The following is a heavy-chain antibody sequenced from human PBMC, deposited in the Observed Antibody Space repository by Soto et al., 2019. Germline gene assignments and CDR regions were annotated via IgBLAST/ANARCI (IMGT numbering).Heavy chain of an antibody. CDR1: GGSNTSYH. Sequence: LSLTCIVCGGSNTSYHWSLIRQVPGKVLDLISYTSYTGNTNYSSSLPSPVAISMDTSKNQLSLNWTSMTSADTAVYYCARDMHAGLTHYLDXWG. CDR2: TSYTGNT. V-gene: IGHV4-59*01. CDR3: ARDMHAGLTHYLDX. J-gene: IGHJ2*01. D-gene: IGHD1-20*01.